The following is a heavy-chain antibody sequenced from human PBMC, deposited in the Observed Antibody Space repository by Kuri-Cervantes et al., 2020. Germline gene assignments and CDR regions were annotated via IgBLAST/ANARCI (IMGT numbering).Heavy chain of an antibody. D-gene: IGHD6-13*01. CDR1: GFSLSNARMG. Sequence: FGPTLVKPTETLTLTCTVSGFSLSNARMGVSWIRQPPGKALEWLAHIFSNDEKSYSTSLKSRLTISKDTSKSQVVLTMTNMDPVDTATYYCAYSSSWYNWFDPWGQGTLVTVSS. CDR2: IFSNDEK. J-gene: IGHJ5*02. CDR3: AYSSSWYNWFDP. V-gene: IGHV2-26*02.